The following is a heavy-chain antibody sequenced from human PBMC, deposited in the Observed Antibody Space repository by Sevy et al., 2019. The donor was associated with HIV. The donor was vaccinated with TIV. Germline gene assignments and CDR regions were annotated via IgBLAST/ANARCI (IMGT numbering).Heavy chain of an antibody. J-gene: IGHJ6*02. D-gene: IGHD2-2*01. V-gene: IGHV3-30*02. CDR2: IRFDGTNK. CDR3: AKDRVVVVPAAPGLRYYYGMDV. Sequence: GGSLRLSCAASGFTFNYYGMYWVRQAPGKGLEWVAFIRFDGTNKDYADSVKGRFTISRDNSKNTVYLQMNSLRAEETAVYYCAKDRVVVVPAAPGLRYYYGMDVWGQGTTVTVSS. CDR1: GFTFNYYG.